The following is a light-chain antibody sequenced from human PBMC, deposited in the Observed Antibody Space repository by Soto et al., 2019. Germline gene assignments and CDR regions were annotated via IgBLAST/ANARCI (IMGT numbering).Light chain of an antibody. CDR3: QQRSNWPLT. Sequence: EVVCTQFPATLSLYPEERASLSCRASQSVSSYLAWYQQKRGQAPRLLIYDSSNRATGIPARFSGSGSGTDFSLTISSLEHEDFAVSYCQQRSNWPLTFGGGTKVDIK. CDR1: QSVSSY. V-gene: IGKV3-11*01. J-gene: IGKJ4*01. CDR2: DSS.